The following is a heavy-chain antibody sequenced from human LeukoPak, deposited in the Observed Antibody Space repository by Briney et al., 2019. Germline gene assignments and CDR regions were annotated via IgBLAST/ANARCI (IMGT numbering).Heavy chain of an antibody. V-gene: IGHV1-18*01. D-gene: IGHD6-19*01. Sequence: ASVKVSCKASGYTFTSHGITWVRQAPGQGLEWMGWISTYNAATNYAQKFQAGLTMTTDTVTSTAYMDLRSLRPDDTAVYYCARDVSSGWYWFDPWGQGTLVTVSS. CDR3: ARDVSSGWYWFDP. J-gene: IGHJ5*02. CDR2: ISTYNAAT. CDR1: GYTFTSHG.